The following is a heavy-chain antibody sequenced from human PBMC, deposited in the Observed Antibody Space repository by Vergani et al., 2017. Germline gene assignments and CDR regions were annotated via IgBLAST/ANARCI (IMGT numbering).Heavy chain of an antibody. CDR2: IWSKPYGGTT. CDR3: KGEGYSYGGDY. CDR1: GFTLGDYA. J-gene: IGHJ4*02. V-gene: IGHV3-49*04. Sequence: EVQLMESGGDLVQPGRSLRLSCTTSGFTLGDYAMTWVRQAPGKGLEWVAFIWSKPYGGTTEYAASVKGRFTISRDDSKSIAYLQMNSLKTEDTAVYYCKGEGYSYGGDYWGQGTLVTVSS. D-gene: IGHD5-18*01.